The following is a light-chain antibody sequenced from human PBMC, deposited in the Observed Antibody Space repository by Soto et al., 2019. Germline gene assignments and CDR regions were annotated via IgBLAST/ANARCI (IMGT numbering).Light chain of an antibody. CDR1: QSVSSYY. V-gene: IGKV3-20*01. CDR3: QQYGSSLYT. J-gene: IGKJ2*01. Sequence: EIVLTQSPGTLSLSPGERATLSCRASQSVSSYYLAWYQQKPGQAPRLLIYGASSRATGIPDRFSGSGSGTYFTLTISSLEPEDFAVYYCQQYGSSLYTFGQGTKLEIK. CDR2: GAS.